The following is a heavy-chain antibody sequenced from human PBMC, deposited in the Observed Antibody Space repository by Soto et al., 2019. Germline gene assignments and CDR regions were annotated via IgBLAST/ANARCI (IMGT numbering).Heavy chain of an antibody. D-gene: IGHD3-10*01. CDR2: INPSGGST. CDR3: AKGDGSGRLNENDY. CDR1: GYTFTIYY. V-gene: IGHV1-46*01. Sequence: GASVKVSCKASGYTFTIYYMHWVRQAPGQGLEWMGIINPSGGSTSYAQKFQGRVTMTRDTSTSTVYMELSSLRVEDTAIYFCAKGDGSGRLNENDYWGRGTLVTVSS. J-gene: IGHJ4*02.